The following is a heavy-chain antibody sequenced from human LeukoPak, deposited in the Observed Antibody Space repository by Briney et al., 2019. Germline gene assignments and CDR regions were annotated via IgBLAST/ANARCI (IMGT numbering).Heavy chain of an antibody. V-gene: IGHV3-7*03. J-gene: IGHJ4*02. Sequence: GGSLRLSCAASGFTFSSYGMSWVRQVPGKGLEWVANIKQDGSEAYYVDSVKGRFTISRDNSKNTLYLQMNSLRAEDTAVYYCAREGSGNSYWGQGTLVTVSS. CDR2: IKQDGSEA. CDR3: AREGSGNSY. D-gene: IGHD4-23*01. CDR1: GFTFSSYG.